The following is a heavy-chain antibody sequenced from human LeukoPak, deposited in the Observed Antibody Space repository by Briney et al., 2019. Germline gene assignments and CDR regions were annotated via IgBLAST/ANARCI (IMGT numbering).Heavy chain of an antibody. J-gene: IGHJ4*02. V-gene: IGHV4-59*01. CDR3: TRGAGWLIDY. D-gene: IGHD3-16*01. CDR2: FHNSGTS. CDR1: DDSISDYY. Sequence: SETLSLTCTVSDDSISDYYRGWIRQPPGKGLEWIGYFHNSGTSTYNPSLKSRVTISADTSENQFSLKLNSLTTADTAVYYCTRGAGWLIDYWGQGTLVTVSS.